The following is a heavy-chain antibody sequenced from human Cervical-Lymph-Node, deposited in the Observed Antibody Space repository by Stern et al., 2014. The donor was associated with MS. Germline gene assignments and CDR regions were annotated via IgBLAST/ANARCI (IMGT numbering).Heavy chain of an antibody. CDR1: GYTFTTYW. V-gene: IGHV5-51*03. Sequence: EVQLVQSGAEVKKPGESLKISCKASGYTFTTYWIGWVRQMPGKGLEWMGIIYPGDSDTRYSPSFQGQVTISADKSISTAYLQWSSLKASDSAMYYCARPPLYSGSSKWYFDLWGRGTLVSVSS. CDR2: IYPGDSDT. J-gene: IGHJ2*01. D-gene: IGHD6-6*01. CDR3: ARPPLYSGSSKWYFDL.